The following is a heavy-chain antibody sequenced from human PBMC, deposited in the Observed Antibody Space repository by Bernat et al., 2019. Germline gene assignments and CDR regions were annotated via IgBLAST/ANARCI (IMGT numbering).Heavy chain of an antibody. V-gene: IGHV3-7*01. D-gene: IGHD4-23*01. CDR1: GFTFSSYW. CDR2: IKQDGSEK. Sequence: EVQLVESGGGLVQPGGSLRLSCAASGFTFSSYWMSWVRQAPGKGLEWWANIKQDGSEKYYVDSVKVRFNISRDNARNSLYLQMNSLRAEDTAVYYCARAGGNGGNSDYYFGMDGWGQGTTVTVSS. CDR3: ARAGGNGGNSDYYFGMDG. J-gene: IGHJ6*02.